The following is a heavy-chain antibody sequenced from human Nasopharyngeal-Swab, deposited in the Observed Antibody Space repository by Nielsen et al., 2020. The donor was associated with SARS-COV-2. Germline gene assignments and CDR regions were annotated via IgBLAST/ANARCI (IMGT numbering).Heavy chain of an antibody. CDR3: AKDDDFWSNHLHFHFIDY. J-gene: IGHJ4*02. Sequence: GESLKISCAVSGFPFSTFGIHWVRQAPGKGLEWVAFISYDGSNKYYIDSVRGRFTLSRDNSRDTLYLQMNSLRPEDTAVYYCAKDDDFWSNHLHFHFIDYWGQGTLVTVSS. D-gene: IGHD3-3*01. CDR2: ISYDGSNK. V-gene: IGHV3-30*18. CDR1: GFPFSTFG.